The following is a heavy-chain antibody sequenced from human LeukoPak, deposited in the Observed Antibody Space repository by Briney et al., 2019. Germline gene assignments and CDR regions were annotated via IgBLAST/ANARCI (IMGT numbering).Heavy chain of an antibody. Sequence: ASVKVSCKASGYTFTGYYMHWVRQAPGQGLEWMGWINPNSGGTNYAQKFQGRVTMTRDTSISTAYVELSRLRSDDTAVYYCARDRWFGELFAAPAGTWGQGTLVTVSS. CDR2: INPNSGGT. J-gene: IGHJ5*02. CDR1: GYTFTGYY. CDR3: ARDRWFGELFAAPAGT. D-gene: IGHD3-10*01. V-gene: IGHV1-2*02.